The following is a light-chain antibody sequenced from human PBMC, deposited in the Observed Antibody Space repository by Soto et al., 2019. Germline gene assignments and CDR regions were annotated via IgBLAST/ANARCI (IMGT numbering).Light chain of an antibody. J-gene: IGLJ1*01. CDR2: QDS. CDR3: QAWDSSPYV. Sequence: SYELTQPPSVSVSPGQTASITCSGDKLGDKYACWYQQKPGRSPVLVIYQDSKRPSGIPERFSGSNSGNTATLTISGTQAMDEDDYYCQAWDSSPYVFGNGTKVTVL. CDR1: KLGDKY. V-gene: IGLV3-1*01.